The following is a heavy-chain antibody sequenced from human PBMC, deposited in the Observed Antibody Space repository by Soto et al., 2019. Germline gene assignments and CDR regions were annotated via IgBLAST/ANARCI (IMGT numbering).Heavy chain of an antibody. V-gene: IGHV1-18*04. J-gene: IGHJ6*02. D-gene: IGHD6-19*01. Sequence: QVYLVQSGAEVKKPGASVKVSCKASGYNFTNYHIHWVRQAPGQGLEWMGWISSYTGNPYYQHSANTEYSQKFQGRVSLTTDTFTTTSSLELRGLRSDDTAVYYCARKALAVGGRSYYGMDVWGPGTTVTVSS. CDR3: ARKALAVGGRSYYGMDV. CDR1: GYNFTNYH. CDR2: ISSYTGNPYYQHSANT.